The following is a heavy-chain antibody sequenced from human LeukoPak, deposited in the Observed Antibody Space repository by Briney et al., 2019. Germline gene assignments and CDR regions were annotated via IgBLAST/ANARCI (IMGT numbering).Heavy chain of an antibody. CDR3: ARVGAYCSSTSCFDY. CDR1: GFTFSDYY. D-gene: IGHD2-2*01. J-gene: IGHJ4*02. CDR2: ISSSGSTI. V-gene: IGHV3-11*01. Sequence: GGSLRLSCAASGFTFSDYYMSWIRQAPGEGLEWVSYISSSGSTIYYADSVKGRFTISRDNAKNSLYLQMNSLRAEDTAVYYCARVGAYCSSTSCFDYWGQGTLVTVSS.